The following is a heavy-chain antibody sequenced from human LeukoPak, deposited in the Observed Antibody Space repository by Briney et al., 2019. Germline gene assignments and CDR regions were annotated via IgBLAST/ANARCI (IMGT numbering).Heavy chain of an antibody. Sequence: ASVKVSCKASGYTFTSYYMHWVRQATGQGLEWMGWMNPNSGNTGYAQKFQGRVTITRNTSISTAYMELSSLRSEDTAVYYCARGRYCSSTSRHYNWFDPWGQGTLVTVSS. V-gene: IGHV1-8*03. CDR2: MNPNSGNT. CDR3: ARGRYCSSTSRHYNWFDP. CDR1: GYTFTSYY. D-gene: IGHD2-2*01. J-gene: IGHJ5*02.